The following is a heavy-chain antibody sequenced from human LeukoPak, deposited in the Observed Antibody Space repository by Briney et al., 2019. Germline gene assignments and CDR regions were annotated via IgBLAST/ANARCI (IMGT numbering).Heavy chain of an antibody. D-gene: IGHD2-2*01. Sequence: GGSLRLSCAASGFTFFSYAMTWVRQAPGKGLEWVSSISASGPSTYYAGSVKGRFTISRDNSKNTLYLQMNSLRAEDTAVYYCAKAHSLCSSISCSFDFTGVGTLVTVSS. CDR3: AKAHSLCSSISCSFDF. V-gene: IGHV3-23*01. CDR1: GFTFFSYA. CDR2: ISASGPST. J-gene: IGHJ4*02.